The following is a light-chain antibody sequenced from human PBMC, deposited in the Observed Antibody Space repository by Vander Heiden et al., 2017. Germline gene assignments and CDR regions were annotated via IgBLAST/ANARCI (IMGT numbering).Light chain of an antibody. J-gene: IGKJ1*01. V-gene: IGKV3-11*01. Sequence: EILLPQSPATLSLSPGERATLSCRASQSVGSYLAWYQQKPGQAPKLLIYDASKRATGIPPTFSGSGSGTDFTLTISSLEPEDFAVYYCQQRINWPPTWTFGQGTKVEIK. CDR2: DAS. CDR1: QSVGSY. CDR3: QQRINWPPTWT.